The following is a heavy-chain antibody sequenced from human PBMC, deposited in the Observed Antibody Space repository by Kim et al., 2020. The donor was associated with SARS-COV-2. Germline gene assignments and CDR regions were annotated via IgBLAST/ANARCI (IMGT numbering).Heavy chain of an antibody. CDR3: ARSRGPLWFGELLYFDY. CDR2: IYYSGST. J-gene: IGHJ4*02. CDR1: GGSISSSSYY. Sequence: SETLSLTCTVSGGSISSSSYYWDWIRQPPGKGLEWIGSIYYSGSTYYNPSLKSRVTISVDTSKNQFSLKLSSVTAADTAVYYCARSRGPLWFGELLYFDYWGQGTLVTVSS. D-gene: IGHD3-10*01. V-gene: IGHV4-39*01.